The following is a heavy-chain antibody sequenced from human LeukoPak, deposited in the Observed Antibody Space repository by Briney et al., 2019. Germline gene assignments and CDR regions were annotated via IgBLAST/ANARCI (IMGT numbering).Heavy chain of an antibody. CDR2: INWNGGST. D-gene: IGHD4-23*01. V-gene: IGHV3-20*04. CDR3: ARDSLRELRWGASDY. J-gene: IGHJ4*02. CDR1: GFTFSSYE. Sequence: GGSLRLSCAASGFTFSSYEMNWVRQAPGKGLEWVSGINWNGGSTGYADSVKGRFTISRDNAKNSLYLQMNSLRAEDTALYYCARDSLRELRWGASDYWGQGTLVTVSS.